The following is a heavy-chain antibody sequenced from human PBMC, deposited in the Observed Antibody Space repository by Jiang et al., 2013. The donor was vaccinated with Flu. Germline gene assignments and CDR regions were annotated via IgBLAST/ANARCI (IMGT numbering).Heavy chain of an antibody. CDR1: GFTFSDYY. CDR2: ISSSGSTI. J-gene: IGHJ4*02. D-gene: IGHD6-13*01. Sequence: CAASGFTFSDYYMSWIRQAPGKGLEWVSYISSSGSTIYYADSVKGRFTISRDNAKNSLYLQMNSLRAEDTAVYYCNGGYSSSWYTRDADFDYWGQGTLVTVSS. CDR3: NGGYSSSWYTRDADFDY. V-gene: IGHV3-11*04.